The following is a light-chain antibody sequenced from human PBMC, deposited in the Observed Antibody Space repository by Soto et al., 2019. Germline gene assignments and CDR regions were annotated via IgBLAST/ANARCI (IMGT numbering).Light chain of an antibody. CDR3: CSYADSNAPVV. CDR2: EVT. Sequence: QSALTQPASVSGSPGQSITISCTGTSSDVGSYNLVSWYQQHPGKAPKLMLYEVTKRPSGVSNRFSGSKSGNTASLTISGLQAEDEADYYCCSYADSNAPVVFGGGTKVTVL. V-gene: IGLV2-23*02. CDR1: SSDVGSYNL. J-gene: IGLJ2*01.